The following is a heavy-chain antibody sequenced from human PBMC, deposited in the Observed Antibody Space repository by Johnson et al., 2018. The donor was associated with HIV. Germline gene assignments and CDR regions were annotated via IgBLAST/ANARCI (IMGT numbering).Heavy chain of an antibody. J-gene: IGHJ3*02. CDR1: GFTFSDYY. CDR2: ISSIGTTM. V-gene: IGHV3-11*04. D-gene: IGHD4-17*01. Sequence: QVQLVESGGGVVRPGESLRLSCAASGFTFSDYYMSWIRQAPGKGLEWVSSISSIGTTMYYADSVKGRFTISRNNVRNSLYLQMSSLRAADTAVYYCAREKLGSTEYDAFEIWGQGTMVTVSS. CDR3: AREKLGSTEYDAFEI.